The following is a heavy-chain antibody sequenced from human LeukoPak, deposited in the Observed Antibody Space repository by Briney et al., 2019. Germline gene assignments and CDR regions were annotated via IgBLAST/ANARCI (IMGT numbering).Heavy chain of an antibody. V-gene: IGHV3-23*01. Sequence: PGGSLRLSCAASGLTFSSYAMSWVRQAPGKGLEWVSAISGSGGSTYYADSVKGRFTISRDNSKNTLYLQMNSLRAEDTAVYYCAKWVGGYCSGGSCYNYYYYYMDVWGKGTTVTVSS. CDR2: ISGSGGST. D-gene: IGHD2-15*01. CDR1: GLTFSSYA. J-gene: IGHJ6*03. CDR3: AKWVGGYCSGGSCYNYYYYYMDV.